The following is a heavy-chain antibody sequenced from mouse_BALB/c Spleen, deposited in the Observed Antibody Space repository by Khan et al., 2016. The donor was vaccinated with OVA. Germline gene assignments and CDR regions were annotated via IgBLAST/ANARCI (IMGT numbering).Heavy chain of an antibody. CDR2: INPSTGYT. CDR3: VRRGLRWDFDS. J-gene: IGHJ2*01. Sequence: VQRVESGAELAKPGASVKMSCKASGYTFINYWILWVKQRPGQGLEWIGYINPSTGYTEYNQNFKDKATLTADKSSSTASMQLSSLTSEDSAVYYFVRRGLRWDFDSWGQGTTLTVSS. D-gene: IGHD1-1*01. V-gene: IGHV1-7*01. CDR1: GYTFINYW.